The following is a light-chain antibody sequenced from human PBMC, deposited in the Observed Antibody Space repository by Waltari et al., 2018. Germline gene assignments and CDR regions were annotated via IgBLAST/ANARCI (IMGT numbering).Light chain of an antibody. CDR2: DAS. Sequence: EVVLTQSPGTLSLSQGDRATLPCRASQNVGGDFLGWYQKKPGQAPRLLVYDASSRATGVPDRFSGSASETESTLTISRVEPEDSAVYYCQQYRYSPSSHTFGQGTKLEIK. J-gene: IGKJ2*01. V-gene: IGKV3-20*01. CDR1: QNVGGDF. CDR3: QQYRYSPSSHT.